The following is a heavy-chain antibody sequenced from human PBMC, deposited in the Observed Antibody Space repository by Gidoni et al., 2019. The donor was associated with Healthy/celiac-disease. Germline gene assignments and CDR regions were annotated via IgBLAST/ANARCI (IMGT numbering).Heavy chain of an antibody. V-gene: IGHV4-38-2*02. CDR2: IYHSGST. Sequence: QVQLQESGPGLVKPSEPLSLTCAVSGYSISSGYYWGWIRQPPGKGLEWIGSIYHSGSTYYNPSLKSRVTISVDTSKNQFSLKLSSVTAADTAVYYCARDHSNWFDPWGQGTLVTVSS. D-gene: IGHD4-4*01. CDR1: GYSISSGYY. CDR3: ARDHSNWFDP. J-gene: IGHJ5*02.